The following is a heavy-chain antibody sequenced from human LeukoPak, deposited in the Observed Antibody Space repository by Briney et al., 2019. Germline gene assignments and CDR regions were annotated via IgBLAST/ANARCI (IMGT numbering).Heavy chain of an antibody. J-gene: IGHJ4*02. D-gene: IGHD6-6*01. CDR2: IKEDGREE. CDR3: ARVRPGHYFDY. Sequence: PGGSLRLSCTASGFTFSIYWMSWVRQSPGKRLEWVASIKEDGREEHYVDSVKGRFPISRDNARNSVHVHMNSLRAEDTAVYFCARVRPGHYFDYWGQGALVTVSS. V-gene: IGHV3-7*01. CDR1: GFTFSIYW.